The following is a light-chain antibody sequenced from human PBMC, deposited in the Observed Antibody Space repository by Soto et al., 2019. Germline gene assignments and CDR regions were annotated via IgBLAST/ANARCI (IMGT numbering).Light chain of an antibody. J-gene: IGLJ3*02. V-gene: IGLV2-14*03. Sequence: QSVLTQPASVSGSPGQSITISCTGTSSDVGGYNYVSWFQQHPGKAPKLMIYDVTNRPSGLSNRFSGSKSGNTASLTISGLQAEDEADYYCSSYSTSGSWVFGGGTQLTVL. CDR3: SSYSTSGSWV. CDR2: DVT. CDR1: SSDVGGYNY.